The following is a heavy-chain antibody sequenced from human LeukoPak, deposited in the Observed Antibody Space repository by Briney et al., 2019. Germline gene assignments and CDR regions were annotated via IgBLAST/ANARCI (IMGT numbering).Heavy chain of an antibody. Sequence: GGSLRLSCAASGFNFSGHYMSWIRQAPGKGLHWLSHIGISGETSYNADSVKGRFTISRDNGKSTLYLQMNSLRVEDTAVYYCTRYGDSANKVDFWGQGTLVTVSS. CDR2: IGISGETS. D-gene: IGHD7-27*01. CDR1: GFNFSGHY. V-gene: IGHV3-11*01. J-gene: IGHJ4*02. CDR3: TRYGDSANKVDF.